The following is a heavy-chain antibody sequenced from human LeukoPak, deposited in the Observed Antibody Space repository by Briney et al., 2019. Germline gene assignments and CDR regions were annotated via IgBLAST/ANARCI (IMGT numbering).Heavy chain of an antibody. CDR2: ISSSSSYI. D-gene: IGHD6-13*01. CDR1: GFTFSSYS. Sequence: GGSLRLSCAASGFTFSSYSMNWVRQAPGKGLEWVSSISSSSSYIYYADSVKGRFTISRDKAKNSLYLQMNSLRAEDTAVYYCARHLGAAAGFSNWGQGTLVTVSS. CDR3: ARHLGAAAGFSN. J-gene: IGHJ4*02. V-gene: IGHV3-21*01.